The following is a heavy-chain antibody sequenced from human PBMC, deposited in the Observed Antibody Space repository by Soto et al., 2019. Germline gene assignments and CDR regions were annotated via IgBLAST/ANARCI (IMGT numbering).Heavy chain of an antibody. CDR1: GGTFSSYA. CDR2: IIPIFGTA. D-gene: IGHD6-13*01. CDR3: ARVRDRQDIAALSVGFFDY. V-gene: IGHV1-69*13. Sequence: GASVKVSCKASGGTFSSYAISWVRQAPGQGLEWMGGIIPIFGTANYAQKFQGRVTITADESTSTAYMELSSLRSEDTAVYYCARVRDRQDIAALSVGFFDYWGQGTLVTVSS. J-gene: IGHJ4*02.